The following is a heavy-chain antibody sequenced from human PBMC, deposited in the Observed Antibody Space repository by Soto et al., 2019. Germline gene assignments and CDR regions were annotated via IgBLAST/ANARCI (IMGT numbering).Heavy chain of an antibody. D-gene: IGHD1-1*01. CDR3: RGRDWNDPIDAFDI. Sequence: SETLSLTCTVSGGSLSSGPYSWGWIRQPPEKGLEWIGTFYHSGSTYYNPSLKSRVTISVDRSKNQFSLKLSSVTAADTAVYYCRGRDWNDPIDAFDIWGQGTMVTVS. J-gene: IGHJ3*02. V-gene: IGHV4-39*07. CDR1: GGSLSSGPYS. CDR2: FYHSGST.